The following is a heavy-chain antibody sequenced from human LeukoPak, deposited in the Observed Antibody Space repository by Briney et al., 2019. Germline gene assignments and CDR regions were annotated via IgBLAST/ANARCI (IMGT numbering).Heavy chain of an antibody. CDR3: AKDPFGYCSSSSCTLTDY. J-gene: IGHJ4*02. CDR1: GFTFSSYA. CDR2: IRYDGTNK. V-gene: IGHV3-30*02. D-gene: IGHD2-2*03. Sequence: GGSLRPSCAASGFTFSSYAMSWVRQAPGKGLEWVAFIRYDGTNKYYADSVKGRFAISRDNSKNTLYLEMNSLRAEDTAVYYCAKDPFGYCSSSSCTLTDYGGQGTLVTVSS.